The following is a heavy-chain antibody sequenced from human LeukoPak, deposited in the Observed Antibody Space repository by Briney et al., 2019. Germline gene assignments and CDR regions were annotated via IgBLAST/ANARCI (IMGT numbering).Heavy chain of an antibody. CDR2: ISSSSSYI. Sequence: PGGSLRLSCAASGFTFSSYSMNWVRQAPGKGLEWVSSISSSSSYIYYADSVKGRFTISRDNAKNSLYLQMNSLRAEDTAVYYCARDLGRPYYFDYWGQGTLVTVSS. CDR3: ARDLGRPYYFDY. J-gene: IGHJ4*02. CDR1: GFTFSSYS. V-gene: IGHV3-21*01.